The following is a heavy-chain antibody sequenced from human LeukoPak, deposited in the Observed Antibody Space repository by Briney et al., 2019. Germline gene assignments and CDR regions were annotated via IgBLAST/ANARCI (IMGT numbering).Heavy chain of an antibody. CDR1: GFTFSSYA. Sequence: GGSLRLSCVASGFTFSSYAMSWVRQAPGKGLEWVSSLSGSGNRTYYADSVKGRFTVSRDNSKNTLYLHMNSLRAEDTAVYFCAKLGKQLEDYWGQGTLVTVSS. CDR2: LSGSGNRT. CDR3: AKLGKQLEDY. D-gene: IGHD6-13*01. J-gene: IGHJ4*02. V-gene: IGHV3-23*01.